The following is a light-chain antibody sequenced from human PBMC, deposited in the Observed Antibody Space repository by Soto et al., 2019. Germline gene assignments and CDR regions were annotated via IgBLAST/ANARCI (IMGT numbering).Light chain of an antibody. CDR3: SSYTSNSNPYV. CDR1: SSDVGGYKH. CDR2: EVS. V-gene: IGLV2-14*01. Sequence: QSALTQPASVSGSPGQSITISCTGTSSDVGGYKHVSWYQHHPGKAPKLMIYEVSNRPSGVSNRFSGSKSGNTASLTISGLQADDEADYYCSSYTSNSNPYVFGTGTKVTVL. J-gene: IGLJ1*01.